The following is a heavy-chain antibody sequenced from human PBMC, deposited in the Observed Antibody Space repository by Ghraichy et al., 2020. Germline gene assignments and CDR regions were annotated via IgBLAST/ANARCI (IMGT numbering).Heavy chain of an antibody. Sequence: GSLRLSCAASGFTFSSYSMNWVRQAPGKGLEWVSSISSSSSYIYYADSVKGRFTISRDNAKNSLYLQMNSLRAEDTAVYYCARYCGGDCQPYWYFDLWGRGTLVTVSS. D-gene: IGHD2-21*02. CDR1: GFTFSSYS. CDR3: ARYCGGDCQPYWYFDL. V-gene: IGHV3-21*01. J-gene: IGHJ2*01. CDR2: ISSSSSYI.